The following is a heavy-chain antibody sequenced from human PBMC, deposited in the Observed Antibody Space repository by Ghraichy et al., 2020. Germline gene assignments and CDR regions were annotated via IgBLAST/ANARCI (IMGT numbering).Heavy chain of an antibody. V-gene: IGHV4-59*08. J-gene: IGHJ4*02. CDR1: GGSVTSYY. CDR2: ISRSGST. D-gene: IGHD4-17*01. CDR3: ARVNNDDYGFDY. Sequence: SETLSLTCTVSGGSVTSYYWSWIRQPPGKGLEWIGYISRSGSTDYNPSLESRVNISRDTSKSHFSLKLNSVTAADTAIYYCARVNNDDYGFDYWGQGTLVTVSS.